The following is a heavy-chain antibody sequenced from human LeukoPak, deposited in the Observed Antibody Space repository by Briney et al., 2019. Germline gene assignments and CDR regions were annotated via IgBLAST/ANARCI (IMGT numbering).Heavy chain of an antibody. J-gene: IGHJ6*03. CDR3: ARGRAVVVVVAATLSRHYYMDV. V-gene: IGHV4-34*01. CDR1: GGSFSGYY. D-gene: IGHD2-15*01. CDR2: INHSGST. Sequence: SETLSLTCAVYGGSFSGYYWSWIRQPPGKGLEWIGEINHSGSTNYNPSLKSRVTISVDTSKNQFSLKLSSVTAADTAVYYCARGRAVVVVVAATLSRHYYMDVWGKGTTVTVSS.